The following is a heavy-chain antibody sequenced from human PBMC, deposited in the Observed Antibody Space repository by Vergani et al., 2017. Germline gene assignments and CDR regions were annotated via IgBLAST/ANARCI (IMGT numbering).Heavy chain of an antibody. CDR1: GTSVSSGTHY. CDR3: ARDTAVPDDVFDL. J-gene: IGHJ3*01. CDR2: IYTSGST. Sequence: QVQLQESGPGLVRPSETLYLLCSVSGTSVSSGTHYWNWIRQPADKTLEWIGRIYTSGSTDNNPTLRSRITLSLVRSTNQVSLKESSVTAADTALFFCARDTAVPDDVFDLWGQGTLVSVSA. D-gene: IGHD4-23*01. V-gene: IGHV4-61*02.